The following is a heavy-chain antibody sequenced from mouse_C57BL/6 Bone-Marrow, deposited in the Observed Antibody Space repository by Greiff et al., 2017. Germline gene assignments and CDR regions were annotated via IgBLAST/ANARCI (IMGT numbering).Heavy chain of an antibody. Sequence: EVQLVESGGGLVKPGGSLKLSCAASGFTFSSYAMSWVRQTPEKRLEWVATISDGGSYTYYPDNVKGRFTISRDNAKNNLYLQMSHLKSEDTAMYYCAMPRDYAVAWFAYWGQGTLVTVSA. D-gene: IGHD2-4*01. CDR1: GFTFSSYA. CDR2: ISDGGSYT. J-gene: IGHJ3*01. CDR3: AMPRDYAVAWFAY. V-gene: IGHV5-4*01.